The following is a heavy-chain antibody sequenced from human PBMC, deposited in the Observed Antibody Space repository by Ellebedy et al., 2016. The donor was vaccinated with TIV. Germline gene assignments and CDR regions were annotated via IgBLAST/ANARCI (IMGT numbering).Heavy chain of an antibody. J-gene: IGHJ5*02. Sequence: SVKVSXXASGGTFSSYAISWVRQAPGQGLEWMGGIIPIFGTANYAQKFQGRVTITADESTSTAYMELSSLRSEDTAVYYCARAPSGSYGYNWFDPWGQGTLVTVSS. V-gene: IGHV1-69*13. CDR3: ARAPSGSYGYNWFDP. CDR1: GGTFSSYA. D-gene: IGHD1-26*01. CDR2: IIPIFGTA.